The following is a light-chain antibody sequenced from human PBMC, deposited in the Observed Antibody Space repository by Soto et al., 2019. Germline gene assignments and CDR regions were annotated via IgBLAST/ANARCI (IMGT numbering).Light chain of an antibody. V-gene: IGLV2-14*01. CDR1: SGDVGTYNY. CDR3: SSYTSSNSGV. J-gene: IGLJ3*02. CDR2: EVS. Sequence: QSALTQPASVSGSPGQSITISCTGTSGDVGTYNYVSWYQQHPGKAPKLMIYEVSNRPSGVSNRFSGSKSGNTASLTISGLQAEDEADYYCSSYTSSNSGVFGGGTKLTVL.